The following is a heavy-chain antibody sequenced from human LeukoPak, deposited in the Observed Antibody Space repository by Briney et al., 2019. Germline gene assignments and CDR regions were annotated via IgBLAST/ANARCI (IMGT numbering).Heavy chain of an antibody. J-gene: IGHJ4*02. V-gene: IGHV3-21*01. CDR2: ITDNGLSI. CDR3: AREAVSGSSYFDY. CDR1: GFTFKNYH. Sequence: GGSLRLSCAASGFTFKNYHMNWVRQVPGKGPEWVSSITDNGLSIYYADSVKGRFTISRDNAENSLYLQMDSLRAEDTAVYCCAREAVSGSSYFDYWGLGTLVTVSS. D-gene: IGHD6-19*01.